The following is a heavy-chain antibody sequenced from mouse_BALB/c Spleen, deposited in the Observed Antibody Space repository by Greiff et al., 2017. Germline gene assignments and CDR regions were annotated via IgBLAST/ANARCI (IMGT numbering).Heavy chain of an antibody. J-gene: IGHJ2*01. Sequence: VQLQQSGPGLVKPSQSLSLTCTVTGYSITSDYAWNWIRQFPGNKLEWMGYISYSGSTSYNPSLKSRISITRDTSKNQFFLQLNSVTTEDTATYYCASYYRYDYYFDYWGQGTTLTVSS. CDR3: ASYYRYDYYFDY. D-gene: IGHD2-14*01. CDR2: ISYSGST. CDR1: GYSITSDYA. V-gene: IGHV3-2*02.